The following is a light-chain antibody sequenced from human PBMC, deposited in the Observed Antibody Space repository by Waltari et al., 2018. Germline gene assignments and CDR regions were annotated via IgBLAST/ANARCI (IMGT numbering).Light chain of an antibody. CDR1: QGITND. Sequence: DIQMTQSPSSLSASVGDRVTITCRASQGITNDLAWYQQKPGETPKLLIYEASSLQSGIPSRFSVSVSGTDFTLTISSLQSEDFATYYCQHYYSTPYSFGQGTKVEIK. J-gene: IGKJ2*03. V-gene: IGKV1-NL1*01. CDR2: EAS. CDR3: QHYYSTPYS.